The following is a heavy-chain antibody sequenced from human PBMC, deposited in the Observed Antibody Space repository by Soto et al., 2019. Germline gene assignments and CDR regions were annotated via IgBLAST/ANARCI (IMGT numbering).Heavy chain of an antibody. CDR3: EKDKRYYGSGECTFDI. CDR1: GFTFSSYA. V-gene: IGHV3-23*01. D-gene: IGHD3-10*01. Sequence: EVQLLDSGGGLVQPGGSLRLSCAASGFTFSSYAMSWVRQAPGKGLEWVSAISGSGGSTYYADSVKGRFTISRDNSKNTLYLQMNSLRAEDTAVYYCEKDKRYYGSGECTFDIWGQGTMVTVSS. J-gene: IGHJ3*02. CDR2: ISGSGGST.